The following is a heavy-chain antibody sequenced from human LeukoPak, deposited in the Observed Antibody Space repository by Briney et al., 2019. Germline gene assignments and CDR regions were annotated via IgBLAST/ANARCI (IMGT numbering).Heavy chain of an antibody. V-gene: IGHV4-38-2*01. CDR1: GYSISSGNS. Sequence: SETLSLTCAVSGYSISSGNSWGWIRQAPGKGLAWIGSFYHGGNTYYNPSLKSRVTMSVDTSKNQFSLKLTSVTVADTAVYYCASEKNGPPADYWGQGTLVTVSS. CDR2: FYHGGNT. CDR3: ASEKNGPPADY. J-gene: IGHJ4*02. D-gene: IGHD2-8*01.